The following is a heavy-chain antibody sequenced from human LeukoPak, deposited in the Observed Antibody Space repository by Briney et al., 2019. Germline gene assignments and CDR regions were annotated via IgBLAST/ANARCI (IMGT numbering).Heavy chain of an antibody. J-gene: IGHJ6*03. Sequence: KPGGSLRLSCAASGFTFTNYNMNWVRQAPGKVLEWIGSIYHSGSTYYNPSLKSRVTISVDTSKNQFSLKLSSVTAADTAVYYCARDRRGSSSWYDGYYYMDVWGKGTTVTVSS. V-gene: IGHV4-38-2*02. CDR3: ARDRRGSSSWYDGYYYMDV. D-gene: IGHD6-13*01. CDR1: GFTFTNYN. CDR2: IYHSGST.